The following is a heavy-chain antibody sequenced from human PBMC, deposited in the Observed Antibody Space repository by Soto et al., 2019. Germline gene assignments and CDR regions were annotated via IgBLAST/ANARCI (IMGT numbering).Heavy chain of an antibody. D-gene: IGHD2-2*01. CDR3: AREGCSSTSCYAGRDSLYYYYYGMDV. CDR2: TYYRSKWYN. Sequence: SQTLSLTCAISGDSVSSNSAAWNWIRQSPSRGLEWLGRTYYRSKWYNDYAVSVKSRITINPDTSKNQFSLQLNSVTPEDTAVYYCAREGCSSTSCYAGRDSLYYYYYGMDVWGQGTTVTVSS. V-gene: IGHV6-1*01. CDR1: GDSVSSNSAA. J-gene: IGHJ6*02.